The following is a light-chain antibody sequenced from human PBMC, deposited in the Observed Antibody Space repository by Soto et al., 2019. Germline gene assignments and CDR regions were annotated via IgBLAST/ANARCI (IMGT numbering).Light chain of an antibody. CDR1: SPDSGARYN. Sequence: QSVLTQPPSVSGAPGQRVTITCTGSSPDSGARYNVHWYRQLPGTAPKLLIYGNSNRPSGAPDRFSGSKSGTSASLAITGLQAEDEADYYCQSYDSSLSGSVFGGGTKLTVL. V-gene: IGLV1-40*01. J-gene: IGLJ3*02. CDR2: GNS. CDR3: QSYDSSLSGSV.